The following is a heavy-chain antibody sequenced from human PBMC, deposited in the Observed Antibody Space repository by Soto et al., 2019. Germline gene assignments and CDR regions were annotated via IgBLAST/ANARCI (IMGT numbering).Heavy chain of an antibody. CDR3: VKDRCNSCYLFDY. D-gene: IGHD2-2*01. Sequence: EVQLVESGGGLVQPGGSLRLSCSASGFTFSSYAMHWVRQAPGKGLEYVSAISINGGSTYYADSVKGRFTIPRDNSKNTLSLQMSSLRAKDTAVYYCVKDRCNSCYLFDYWGQGTLVTVSS. CDR2: ISINGGST. CDR1: GFTFSSYA. V-gene: IGHV3-64D*06. J-gene: IGHJ4*02.